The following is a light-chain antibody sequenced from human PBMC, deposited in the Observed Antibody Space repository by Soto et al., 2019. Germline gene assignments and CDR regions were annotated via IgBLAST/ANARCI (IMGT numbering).Light chain of an antibody. CDR2: DVN. V-gene: IGLV2-14*03. J-gene: IGLJ2*01. Sequence: QSALNQPASVSGSPGQSVTISCTGTSNDIGAYDYVSWYQQVPGKAPKLLIFDVNYRPSEISRRLSGSKSVNSASLTISALQAADEAHYYCSSYTTANTLTFGGGTKVTVL. CDR3: SSYTTANTLT. CDR1: SNDIGAYDY.